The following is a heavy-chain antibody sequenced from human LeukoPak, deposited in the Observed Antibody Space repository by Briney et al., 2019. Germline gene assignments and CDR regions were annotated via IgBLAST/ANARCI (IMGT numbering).Heavy chain of an antibody. CDR3: ARGVSTSYYDFWSGASQDY. D-gene: IGHD3-3*01. J-gene: IGHJ4*02. V-gene: IGHV1-8*01. CDR1: GYTFTSYD. Sequence: ASVKVSCKASGYTFTSYDINWVRQATGQGLEWMGWMNPNSGNTGYAQKFQGRVTMTRNTSISTAYMELSSLRSEDTAVYYCARGVSTSYYDFWSGASQDYWGQGTLVTVSS. CDR2: MNPNSGNT.